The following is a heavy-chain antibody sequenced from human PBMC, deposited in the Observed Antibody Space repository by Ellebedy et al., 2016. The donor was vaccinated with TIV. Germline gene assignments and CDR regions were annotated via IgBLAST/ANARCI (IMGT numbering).Heavy chain of an antibody. Sequence: GESLKISXAASGFTFSSYTMNWVRQAPGKGLEWVSGISWNSGNIAYADPVKGRFTISRDNAKNSLYLQMNSLRDEDTAVYYCARGGAGFDSMNRELSFDSWGQGTLVTVSS. D-gene: IGHD1-26*01. CDR1: GFTFSSYT. CDR2: ISWNSGNI. CDR3: ARGGAGFDSMNRELSFDS. J-gene: IGHJ4*02. V-gene: IGHV3-21*01.